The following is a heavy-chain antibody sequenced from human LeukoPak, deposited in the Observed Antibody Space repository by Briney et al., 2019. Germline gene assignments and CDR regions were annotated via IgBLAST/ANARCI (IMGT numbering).Heavy chain of an antibody. J-gene: IGHJ5*02. V-gene: IGHV3-7*03. CDR3: ARDRRTIRGFDP. Sequence: GGSLRLSCAASGFTFSSYWMSWVRQAPGKGLEGVANIKQDGSEKYYVASVKGRFTSSRDNAENSLYLQMNSLRAEDTAVYYCARDRRTIRGFDPWGQGTLVTVSS. CDR1: GFTFSSYW. D-gene: IGHD3-9*01. CDR2: IKQDGSEK.